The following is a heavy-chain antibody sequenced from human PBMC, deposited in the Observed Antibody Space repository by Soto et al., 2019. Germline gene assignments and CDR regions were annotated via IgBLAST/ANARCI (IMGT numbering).Heavy chain of an antibody. CDR3: ARSPQGGDIVVVPAATNWFDP. J-gene: IGHJ5*02. CDR1: GGSISSGDYY. CDR2: IYYSGST. V-gene: IGHV4-30-4*01. Sequence: PSETLSLTCTVSGGSISSGDYYWSWIRQPPGKGLEWIGYIYYSGSTYYNPSLKSRVTISVDTSKNQLSLKLSSVTAADTAVYYCARSPQGGDIVVVPAATNWFDPWGQGTLVTVSS. D-gene: IGHD2-2*01.